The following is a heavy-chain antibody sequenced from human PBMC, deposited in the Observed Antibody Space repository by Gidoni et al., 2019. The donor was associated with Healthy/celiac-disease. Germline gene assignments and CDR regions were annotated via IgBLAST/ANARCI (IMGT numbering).Heavy chain of an antibody. CDR3: AKSPDRDFVQYYDSSGYYELPDY. V-gene: IGHV3-23*01. Sequence: EVQLLESGGGLVQPGGSLRLSCAAPGFTFSCYALRWVRQAPGKGLEWVSAISGRGGSTYYADSVKGGFTISRDNSKNTLYLQMNSLGAEDTAVYYCAKSPDRDFVQYYDSSGYYELPDYWGQGTLVTVSS. CDR1: GFTFSCYA. D-gene: IGHD3-22*01. CDR2: ISGRGGST. J-gene: IGHJ4*02.